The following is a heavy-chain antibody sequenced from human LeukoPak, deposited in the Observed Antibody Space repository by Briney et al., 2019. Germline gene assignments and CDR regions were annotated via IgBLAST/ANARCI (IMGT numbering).Heavy chain of an antibody. CDR2: INPNSGGT. J-gene: IGHJ6*02. CDR1: GYTFTGYY. Sequence: ASVTVSCKASGYTFTGYYMHWVRQAPGQGLEWMGWINPNSGGTNYAQKFQGRVTMTRDTSISTAYMELSRLRSDDTAVYYCARDRALLWFAPENYDYGMDVWGQGTTVTVSS. V-gene: IGHV1-2*02. D-gene: IGHD3-10*01. CDR3: ARDRALLWFAPENYDYGMDV.